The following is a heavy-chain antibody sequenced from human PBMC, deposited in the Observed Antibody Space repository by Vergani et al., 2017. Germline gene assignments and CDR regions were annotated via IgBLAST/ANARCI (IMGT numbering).Heavy chain of an antibody. Sequence: QVHLVESGGGVVQPGRSLRLSCVVSGFTSSYSGMHWVRQAPGKGLEWVAVISYDGTQKYYADSVKGRFTISRDNSKSTLYLQMHSLRTEDTAVYYCATKSCGTPGCQIGYFREWGQGTLVTVSS. J-gene: IGHJ1*01. CDR2: ISYDGTQK. V-gene: IGHV3-30*03. D-gene: IGHD1-1*01. CDR3: ATKSCGTPGCQIGYFRE. CDR1: GFTSSYSG.